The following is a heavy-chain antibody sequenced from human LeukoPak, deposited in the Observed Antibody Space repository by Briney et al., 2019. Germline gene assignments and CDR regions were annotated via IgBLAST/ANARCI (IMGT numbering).Heavy chain of an antibody. J-gene: IGHJ3*02. CDR2: ISGGGGNT. V-gene: IGHV3-23*01. CDR1: GFTFSSYA. D-gene: IGHD7-27*01. Sequence: AGGSLRLSCAASGFTFSSYAMSWGRQAPGKGLEWDSAISGGGGNTYYADSVKDRFTISIDMSKKTPYLQLQSLGAERASVSYCAKDSSTGDDPFDIWAQGTRVTAS. CDR3: AKDSSTGDDPFDI.